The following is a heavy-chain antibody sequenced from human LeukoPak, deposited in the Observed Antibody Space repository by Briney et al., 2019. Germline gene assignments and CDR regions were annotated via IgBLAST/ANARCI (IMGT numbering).Heavy chain of an antibody. D-gene: IGHD3-10*01. CDR1: GFTFSSYA. Sequence: PGGSLRLSCAASGFTFSSYAMTWVRQAPGKGLEWVSTVSGGGRNTYYADSVKGRFTISRDNSKNTLFLQMSSLRADDTAVYYCAKDDGSGGYSDNWGQGALVTV. V-gene: IGHV3-23*01. CDR2: VSGGGRNT. J-gene: IGHJ4*02. CDR3: AKDDGSGGYSDN.